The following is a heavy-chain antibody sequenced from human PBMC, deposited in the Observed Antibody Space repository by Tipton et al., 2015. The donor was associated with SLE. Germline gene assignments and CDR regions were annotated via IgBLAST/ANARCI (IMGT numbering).Heavy chain of an antibody. V-gene: IGHV3-7*01. J-gene: IGHJ6*02. Sequence: SLRLSCAVSGFTFTNYWMTWVRQAPGKGPEWVASIKKDGSEKYYVDSVKGRFTISRDNAKNSVYLQANSLRVKDTAVYYCARGHYGMDAWGRGTTVTVSS. CDR1: GFTFTNYW. CDR3: ARGHYGMDA. CDR2: IKKDGSEK.